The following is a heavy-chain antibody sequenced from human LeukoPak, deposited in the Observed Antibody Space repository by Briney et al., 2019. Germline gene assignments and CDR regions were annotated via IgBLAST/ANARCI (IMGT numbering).Heavy chain of an antibody. Sequence: GASLRLSCAASGFIFSNYAMYWVRQAPGKGLEWVSAISRRSNNIYYADSVKGRFTISRDRYKNTLYLQMNSLRADDTAVYYCAKWGDYDVLTGYYVSDFWGQGTLVTVSS. CDR2: ISRRSNNI. D-gene: IGHD3-9*01. CDR3: AKWGDYDVLTGYYVSDF. J-gene: IGHJ4*02. V-gene: IGHV3-23*01. CDR1: GFIFSNYA.